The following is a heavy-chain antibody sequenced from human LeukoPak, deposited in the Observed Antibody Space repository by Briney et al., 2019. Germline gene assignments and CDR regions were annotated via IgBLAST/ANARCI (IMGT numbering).Heavy chain of an antibody. V-gene: IGHV4-61*01. CDR3: ARGGDYIWGTFRPIDY. Sequence: SETLSLTCSLSGGSVRSGSYYWAWIRQPPGKGLEWLGYIFHNGSPNYNPSLKSRVTISIDPSTNQFSLRLNSVAAADTAVYFCARGGDYIWGTFRPIDYWGQGSLVIVSS. D-gene: IGHD3-16*02. J-gene: IGHJ4*02. CDR2: IFHNGSP. CDR1: GGSVRSGSYY.